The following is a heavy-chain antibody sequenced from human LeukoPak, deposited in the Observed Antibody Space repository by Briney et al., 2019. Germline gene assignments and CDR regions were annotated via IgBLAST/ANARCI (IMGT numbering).Heavy chain of an antibody. CDR2: IYPGDSDA. CDR1: GYSFTTHW. Sequence: GESLKISCKGSGYSFTTHWIGWVRQMPGKGLQWMGLIYPGDSDARYSPSFQGQVTISADKSISTAYLQWSNLKASDTGIYYCARTYSSSPYFFDYWGQGTLVTVPS. J-gene: IGHJ4*02. CDR3: ARTYSSSPYFFDY. D-gene: IGHD6-13*01. V-gene: IGHV5-51*01.